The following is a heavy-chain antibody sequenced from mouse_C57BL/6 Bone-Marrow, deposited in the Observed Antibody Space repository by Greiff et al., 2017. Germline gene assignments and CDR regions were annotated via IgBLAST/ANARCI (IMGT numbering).Heavy chain of an antibody. CDR3: AGYGRGYFDV. V-gene: IGHV1-85*01. CDR2: VYPRDGST. CDR1: GYTFTSYD. D-gene: IGHD1-1*01. J-gene: IGHJ1*03. Sequence: QVQLQQSGPELVKPGASVKLSCKASGYTFTSYDINWVKQRPGQGLELIGWVYPRDGSTKYNEKFKGKATLTVDTSSSTAYMELHSLTSEDTAVYFCAGYGRGYFDVWGTGTTVTVSS.